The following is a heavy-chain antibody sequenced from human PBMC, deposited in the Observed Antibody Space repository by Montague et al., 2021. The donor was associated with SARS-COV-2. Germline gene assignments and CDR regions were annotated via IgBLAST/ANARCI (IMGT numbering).Heavy chain of an antibody. CDR3: ARGGGRLQYSYYYGMDV. D-gene: IGHD5-12*01. CDR2: ICYTGST. J-gene: IGHJ6*02. V-gene: IGHV4-59*01. CDR1: GGSMINNY. Sequence: SETLSLTCSVSGGSMINNYWSWIRQPPGKGLEWMGYICYTGSTXXXPSXXXRATLSIDTSKNEFSLKLTSVTAADTAVYYCARGGGRLQYSYYYGMDVWGQGTTVTVSS.